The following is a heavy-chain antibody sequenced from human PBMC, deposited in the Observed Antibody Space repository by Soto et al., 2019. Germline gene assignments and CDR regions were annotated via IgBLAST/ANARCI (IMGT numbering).Heavy chain of an antibody. D-gene: IGHD6-13*01. CDR1: GNSVSSNSAA. V-gene: IGHV6-1*01. CDR2: TYYRSKWYN. CDR3: ARGRAADRGDWLDP. J-gene: IGHJ5*02. Sequence: PSQTLSLTCDISGNSVSSNSAAWNWIRQSPSRGLEWLGRTYYRSKWYNDYAVSLRGGITINPDTSKNQFSLQLKSVTPDDTAVYYCARGRAADRGDWLDPRGPGTQVTVSS.